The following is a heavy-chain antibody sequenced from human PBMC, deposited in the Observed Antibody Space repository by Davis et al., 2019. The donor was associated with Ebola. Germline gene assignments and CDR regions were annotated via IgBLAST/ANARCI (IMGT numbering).Heavy chain of an antibody. CDR1: GFTFSSYS. Sequence: GESLKISCAASGFTFSSYSMNWVRQAPGKGLEWVSYISSSSSTIYYADSVKGRFTISRDNAKNSLYLQMNSLRAEDTAVYYCARSQYDFWSGYYTRGYYYYYYYMDVWGKGTTVTVSS. V-gene: IGHV3-48*04. D-gene: IGHD3-3*01. J-gene: IGHJ6*03. CDR2: ISSSSSTI. CDR3: ARSQYDFWSGYYTRGYYYYYYYMDV.